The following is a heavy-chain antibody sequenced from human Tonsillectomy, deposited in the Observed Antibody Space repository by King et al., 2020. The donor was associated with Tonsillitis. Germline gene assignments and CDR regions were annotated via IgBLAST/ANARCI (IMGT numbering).Heavy chain of an antibody. CDR3: ARGYCSSTSCSYFDS. D-gene: IGHD2-2*01. CDR2: ICPVFYTA. J-gene: IGHJ4*02. Sequence: QLVQSGDEVKKPGSSLKVSCKASGCTFSSYAISWVRQAPGQGLEWMGGICPVFYTAQYEQNIQGRVTITADESTTTAYMELSSLRSEDTAVYYCARGYCSSTSCSYFDSWGQGTLVTVSS. CDR1: GCTFSSYA. V-gene: IGHV1-69*01.